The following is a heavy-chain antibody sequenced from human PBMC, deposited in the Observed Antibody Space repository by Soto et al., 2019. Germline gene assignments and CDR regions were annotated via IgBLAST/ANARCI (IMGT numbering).Heavy chain of an antibody. CDR1: GYIFTDYY. V-gene: IGHV1-2*02. CDR3: ARVTSRPNWFDP. CDR2: NNPNSGDT. Sequence: QVQLVQSGAEVRKPGASVKVSCKASGYIFTDYYIHWVRQAPGQGLEWMGWNNPNSGDTNYAQKFRGRVTVTRDTSISTAYMELRRLTSDDTAVYYCARVTSRPNWFDPWGQGTLVTVSS. J-gene: IGHJ5*02.